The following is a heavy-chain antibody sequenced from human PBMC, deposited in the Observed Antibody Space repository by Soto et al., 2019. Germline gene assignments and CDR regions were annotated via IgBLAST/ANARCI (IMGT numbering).Heavy chain of an antibody. V-gene: IGHV1-18*01. CDR3: AATGGNYFGLDV. CDR1: DNTFTHYG. J-gene: IGHJ6*02. Sequence: ASVKVSCKSSDNTFTHYGINWVRQAPGQGLEWMGWISGYNGNTKYAQKFQDRVTMTADTSTRTAFMEVRSLTSDDTGVYFCAATGGNYFGLDVWGQGTTVTAS. CDR2: ISGYNGNT. D-gene: IGHD2-8*02.